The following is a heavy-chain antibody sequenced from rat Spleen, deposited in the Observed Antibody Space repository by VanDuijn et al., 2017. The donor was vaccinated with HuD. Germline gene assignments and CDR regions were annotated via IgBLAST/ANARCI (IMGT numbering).Heavy chain of an antibody. CDR3: ARRHYGYTDYFDY. CDR1: GFIFSDYG. Sequence: EVQLVESDGGLVQPGGSLELSCAASGFIFSDYGVAWVRQAPTKGLEWVATISYGDSSGHSSTYYRDSVKGRFTVSRDNTRDTLYLQMDNLRSEDTATYYCARRHYGYTDYFDYWGQGVMVTVSS. CDR2: ISYGDSSGHSST. D-gene: IGHD1-9*01. J-gene: IGHJ2*01. V-gene: IGHV5-29*01.